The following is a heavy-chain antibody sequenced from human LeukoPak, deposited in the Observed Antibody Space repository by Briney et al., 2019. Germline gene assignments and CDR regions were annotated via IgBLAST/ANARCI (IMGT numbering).Heavy chain of an antibody. Sequence: ASVKVSCTASGYTFTSYGISWVRQAPGQGLEWMGCISAYNGNTNYAQKLQGRVTMTTDTSTSTAYMELRSLRSDDTAVYYCAREGKIPLPFIVVVPAAMRGSGMDVWGQGTTVTVSS. CDR1: GYTFTSYG. CDR3: AREGKIPLPFIVVVPAAMRGSGMDV. CDR2: ISAYNGNT. D-gene: IGHD2-2*01. V-gene: IGHV1-18*01. J-gene: IGHJ6*02.